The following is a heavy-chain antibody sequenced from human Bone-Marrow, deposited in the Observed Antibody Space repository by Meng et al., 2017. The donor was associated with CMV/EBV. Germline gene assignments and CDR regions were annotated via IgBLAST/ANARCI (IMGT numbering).Heavy chain of an antibody. Sequence: GESLKISCAASGFPFSNYAMSWVRQAPGKGLEWVSGVTGGGGSTYYADSVKGRFTISRDNSKNTLYLQMNNLRAKDTATYYCAKYFDLWSGYGSYFDSWGRGTLVTVS. CDR2: VTGGGGST. D-gene: IGHD3-3*01. J-gene: IGHJ4*02. CDR3: AKYFDLWSGYGSYFDS. CDR1: GFPFSNYA. V-gene: IGHV3-23*01.